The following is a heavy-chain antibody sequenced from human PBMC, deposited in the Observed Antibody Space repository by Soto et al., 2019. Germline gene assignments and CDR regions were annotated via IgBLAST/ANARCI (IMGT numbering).Heavy chain of an antibody. J-gene: IGHJ4*02. CDR2: IYHSGAT. CDR1: GGSISSSNW. D-gene: IGHD2-15*01. CDR3: ARAVGYCNGGSCRGRDY. Sequence: QVQLQESGPGLVRPSGTLALTCAVSGGSISSSNWWNWVRQPPGKGLEWIAEIYHSGATNYNPSLTSRVTISVDKSKNQLSLKWGYVTAADTAVYYCARAVGYCNGGSCRGRDYWGQGTLVTVSS. V-gene: IGHV4-4*02.